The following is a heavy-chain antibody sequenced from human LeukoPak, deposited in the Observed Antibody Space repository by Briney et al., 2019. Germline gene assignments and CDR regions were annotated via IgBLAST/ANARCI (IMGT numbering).Heavy chain of an antibody. CDR1: GYTFTSYY. V-gene: IGHV1-46*01. D-gene: IGHD6-25*01. CDR3: ARSVRSVPSAIDY. Sequence: ASVKVSCKATGYTFTSYYMHWVRQAPGQGLEWMGIINPSGGSTSYAQKFQGRVTMTRDTSTSTAYMELSSLRSEDTAVYYCARSVRSVPSAIDYWGQGTLVTVSS. CDR2: INPSGGST. J-gene: IGHJ4*02.